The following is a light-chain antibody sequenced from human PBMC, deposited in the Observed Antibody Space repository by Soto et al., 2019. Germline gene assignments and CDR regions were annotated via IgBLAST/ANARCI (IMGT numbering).Light chain of an antibody. CDR3: QQYNSYS. Sequence: AIQLTQSPSSLSASVGDRVTITCRASQGISSYLAWYQQKPGTAPKHLIYHASTLESGVPSRFSGSGSGTEFTLTISSLQPDDFATYYCQQYNSYSFGQGTKVDIK. J-gene: IGKJ1*01. V-gene: IGKV1-13*02. CDR1: QGISSY. CDR2: HAS.